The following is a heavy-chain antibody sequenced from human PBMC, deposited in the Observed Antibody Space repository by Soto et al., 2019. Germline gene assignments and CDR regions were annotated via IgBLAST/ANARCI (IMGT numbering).Heavy chain of an antibody. CDR1: GASFAGYY. CDR2: VSHSGIA. V-gene: IGHV4-34*01. J-gene: IGHJ2*01. CDR3: ARYGGTSIWYFDI. D-gene: IGHD2-15*01. Sequence: QVQLQQWGAGLLKPSETLSLTCTVYGASFAGYYWTWLRQSPGKGLEWIGEVSHSGIAKYNPSLGSRVTISLVTSNNQFSLDLTSVTAADTAVYYCARYGGTSIWYFDIWGRGTLVSVSS.